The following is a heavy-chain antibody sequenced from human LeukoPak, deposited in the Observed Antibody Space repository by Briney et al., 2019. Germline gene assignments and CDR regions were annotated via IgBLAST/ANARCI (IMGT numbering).Heavy chain of an antibody. CDR1: GGSISSSSYY. CDR3: ARHPSVYQLPHLDY. V-gene: IGHV4-39*07. Sequence: PSETLSLTCTVSGGSISSSSYYWGWIRQPPGKGLEWIGSIYYSGSTYYNPSLKSRVTISVDTSKNQFSLKLSSVTAADTAVYYCARHPSVYQLPHLDYWGQGTLVTVSS. CDR2: IYYSGST. J-gene: IGHJ4*02. D-gene: IGHD2-2*01.